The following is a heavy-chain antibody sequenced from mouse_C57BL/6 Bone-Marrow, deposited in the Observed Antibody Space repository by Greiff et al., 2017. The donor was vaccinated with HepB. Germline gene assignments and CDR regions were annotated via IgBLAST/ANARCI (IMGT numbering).Heavy chain of an antibody. Sequence: EVKLVESGGGLVQPGGSLKLSCAASGFTFSDYYMYWVRQTPEKRLEWVAYISNGGGSTYYPDTVKGRFTISRDNAKNTLYLQMSRLKSEDTAMYYCASTMITTNYYAMDYWGQGTSVTVSS. CDR2: ISNGGGST. D-gene: IGHD2-4*01. CDR3: ASTMITTNYYAMDY. V-gene: IGHV5-12*01. J-gene: IGHJ4*01. CDR1: GFTFSDYY.